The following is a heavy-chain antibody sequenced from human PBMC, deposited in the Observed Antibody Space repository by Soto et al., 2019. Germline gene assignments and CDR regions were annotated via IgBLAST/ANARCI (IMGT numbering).Heavy chain of an antibody. CDR2: ISGSGGST. CDR3: AKESDPKPRGYSYGAPLDY. CDR1: GFTFSSFA. J-gene: IGHJ4*02. V-gene: IGHV3-23*01. Sequence: PGGSLELSCAASGFTFSSFAMSWVRKPKGKGLQWVSAISGSGGSTYYADSVKGRVTISRDNSKNTLYLQMISLRAEDTAVYYCAKESDPKPRGYSYGAPLDYWGQGTLVTVSS. D-gene: IGHD5-18*01.